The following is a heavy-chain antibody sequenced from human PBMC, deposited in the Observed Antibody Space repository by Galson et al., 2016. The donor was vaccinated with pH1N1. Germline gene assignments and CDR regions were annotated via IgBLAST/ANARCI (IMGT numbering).Heavy chain of an antibody. Sequence: ALVKPTQTLTLTCTFSGFSLSTSGMCVSWIRQPPGKALEWLALIDWDDNKYYSTSLKTRLTISKDTSKNQVVLTMTNMDPVDTATYYCARNPYGDYSHYFDYWGQGTLVTVSS. D-gene: IGHD4-17*01. CDR2: IDWDDNK. V-gene: IGHV2-70*01. CDR3: ARNPYGDYSHYFDY. CDR1: GFSLSTSGMC. J-gene: IGHJ4*02.